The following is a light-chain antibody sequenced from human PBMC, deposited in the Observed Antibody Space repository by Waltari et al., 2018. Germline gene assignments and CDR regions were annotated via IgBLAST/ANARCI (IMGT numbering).Light chain of an antibody. CDR2: DVS. CDR1: SSDVWNYNL. V-gene: IGLV2-23*02. J-gene: IGLJ1*01. CDR3: CSYAGHSTYV. Sequence: QSALTQPASVSGSPGQSITISCTGTSSDVWNYNLVSWYQQHPGKAPKPMVYDVSQRPSGGSNRFSGSKSGNTASLTISGLQPEDETDYYCCSYAGHSTYVFGTGTKVTVL.